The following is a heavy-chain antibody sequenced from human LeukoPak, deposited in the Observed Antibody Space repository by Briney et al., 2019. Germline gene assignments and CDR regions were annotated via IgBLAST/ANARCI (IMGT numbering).Heavy chain of an antibody. Sequence: GGSLRLSCAASGFTFSSYNMNWVRQAPGKGLEWVASISSSSNYIYYVDSVKGRFTISRDNAKNSLYLQMNSLRAEDTAVYYCARGGSYFDYWGQGTLVTVSS. CDR2: ISSSSNYI. J-gene: IGHJ4*02. CDR3: ARGGSYFDY. D-gene: IGHD1-26*01. CDR1: GFTFSSYN. V-gene: IGHV3-21*01.